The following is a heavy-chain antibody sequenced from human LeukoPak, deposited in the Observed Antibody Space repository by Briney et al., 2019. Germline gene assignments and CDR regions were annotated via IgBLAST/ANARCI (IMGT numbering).Heavy chain of an antibody. J-gene: IGHJ5*02. D-gene: IGHD6-19*01. Sequence: GGSLRLSCAASGFTFSSYGMHWVRQAPGKGLEWVSAISGSGGSTYYADSVKGRFTISRDNSKNTLYLQMNSLRAEDTAVYYCASLIAVATPRDWFDPWGQGTLVTVSS. CDR1: GFTFSSYG. CDR2: ISGSGGST. CDR3: ASLIAVATPRDWFDP. V-gene: IGHV3-23*01.